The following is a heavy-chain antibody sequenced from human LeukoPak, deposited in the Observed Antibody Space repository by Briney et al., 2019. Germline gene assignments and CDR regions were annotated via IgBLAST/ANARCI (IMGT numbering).Heavy chain of an antibody. V-gene: IGHV1-69*06. CDR3: AKDSRTYFKWLDP. D-gene: IGHD6-13*01. CDR1: GGTFSSYA. Sequence: ASVKVSCKASGGTFSSYAISWVRQAPGQGLEWMGGIIPIFGTANYAQKFQGRVTITADKSTSTAYMELSSLRPEDTAVYYCAKDSRTYFKWLDPWGQGTLVTVSS. J-gene: IGHJ5*02. CDR2: IIPIFGTA.